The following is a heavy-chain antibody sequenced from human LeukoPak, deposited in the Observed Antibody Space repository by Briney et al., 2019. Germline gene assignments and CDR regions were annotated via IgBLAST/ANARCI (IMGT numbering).Heavy chain of an antibody. V-gene: IGHV1-18*01. CDR2: ISAYNGNT. Sequence: ASVKVSCKASGYTFTSYGISWVRQAPGQGLEWMGWISAYNGNTNYAQKLQGRVTMTTDTSTSTAYMELRSLRSDDTAVYYCARDLLPTTDTAMVYAFDIWGQGTMVTVSS. J-gene: IGHJ3*02. D-gene: IGHD5-18*01. CDR1: GYTFTSYG. CDR3: ARDLLPTTDTAMVYAFDI.